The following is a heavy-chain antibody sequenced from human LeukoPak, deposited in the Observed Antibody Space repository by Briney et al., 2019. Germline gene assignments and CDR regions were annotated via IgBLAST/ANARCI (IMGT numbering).Heavy chain of an antibody. CDR3: ARDTAVAGTGFDY. D-gene: IGHD6-19*01. CDR2: IYSGGST. CDR1: GFTVSSNY. Sequence: GGSLRLSCAASGFTVSSNYMSWVRQAPGKGLEWVSVIYSGGSTYYADSVKGRFTISRDNSKNTLYLQMNSLRAEDTAVYYCARDTAVAGTGFDYWGLGTLVIVSS. V-gene: IGHV3-66*01. J-gene: IGHJ2*01.